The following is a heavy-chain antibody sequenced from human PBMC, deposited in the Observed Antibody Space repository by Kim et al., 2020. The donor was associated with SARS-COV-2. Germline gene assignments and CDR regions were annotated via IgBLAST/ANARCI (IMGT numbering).Heavy chain of an antibody. CDR1: GFTFSSYS. Sequence: GGSLRLSCAASGFTFSSYSMNWVRQAPGKGLEWVSSISSSSSYIYYADSVKGRFTISRDNAKNSLYLQMNSLRVEDTAVYYCARGLPDYGGYLSNWCDPWGQGTLVTVSS. J-gene: IGHJ5*02. D-gene: IGHD4-17*01. V-gene: IGHV3-21*01. CDR2: ISSSSSYI. CDR3: ARGLPDYGGYLSNWCDP.